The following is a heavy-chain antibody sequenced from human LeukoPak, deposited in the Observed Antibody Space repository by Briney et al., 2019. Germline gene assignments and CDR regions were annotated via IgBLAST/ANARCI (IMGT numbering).Heavy chain of an antibody. CDR2: ISGSGGST. D-gene: IGHD3-16*01. J-gene: IGHJ4*02. CDR1: GFTFSSYA. CDR3: AKRYDYVWGRTYYFDY. V-gene: IGHV3-23*01. Sequence: GGSLRLSCAASGFTFSSYAMSWVRQAPGKGLEWVSAISGSGGSTYYADSVKGRFTISRDNSKNTLYLQMNSLRAEDTAVYYCAKRYDYVWGRTYYFDYWGQGTLVTVSS.